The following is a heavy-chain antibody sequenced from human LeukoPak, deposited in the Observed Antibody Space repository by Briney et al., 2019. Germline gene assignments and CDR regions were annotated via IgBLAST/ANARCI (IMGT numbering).Heavy chain of an antibody. V-gene: IGHV4-34*01. CDR1: GGSFSGYY. CDR2: INHSGST. CDR3: ARAQYCSSTSCPAHYYYGMDV. J-gene: IGHJ6*02. Sequence: SETLSLTCAVYGGSFSGYYWSWIRQPPGKGLEWIGEINHSGSTNYNPSLKSRVTISVDTSKNQFSLKLSFVTAADTAVYYCARAQYCSSTSCPAHYYYGMDVWGQGTTVTVSS. D-gene: IGHD2-2*01.